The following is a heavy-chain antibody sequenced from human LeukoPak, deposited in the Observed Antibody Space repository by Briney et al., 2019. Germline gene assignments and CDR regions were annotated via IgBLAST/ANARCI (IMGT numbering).Heavy chain of an antibody. CDR3: ARSDGSSSQPPAIDY. J-gene: IGHJ4*02. CDR1: GGSISSYY. CDR2: IYYSGST. Sequence: PSGTLSLTCTVSGGSISSYYWSWMRQHPGKGLEWIGYIYYSGSTNYNPSLKSRVPISVDTSKNQFSPKLSSVTAADTAVYYCARSDGSSSQPPAIDYWGQGTLVTFSS. V-gene: IGHV4-59*01. D-gene: IGHD6-13*01.